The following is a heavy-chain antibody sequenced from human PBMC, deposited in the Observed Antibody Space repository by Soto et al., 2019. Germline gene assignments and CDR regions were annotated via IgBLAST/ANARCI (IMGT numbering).Heavy chain of an antibody. V-gene: IGHV3-21*01. Sequence: EVQLVGSGGGLVKPGGSLRLSCAASGFTFSSYSMNWVRQDPGKGLEWVSSISSSSSYIYYADSVKGRFTISRDNAKNSLYLQMNSLRAEDTAVYYCARNRGDFYDILTGYYYYYGMDVWGQGTTVTVSS. CDR1: GFTFSSYS. CDR2: ISSSSSYI. CDR3: ARNRGDFYDILTGYYYYYGMDV. D-gene: IGHD3-9*01. J-gene: IGHJ6*02.